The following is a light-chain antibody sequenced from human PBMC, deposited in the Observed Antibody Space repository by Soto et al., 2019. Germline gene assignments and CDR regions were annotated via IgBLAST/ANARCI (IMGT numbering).Light chain of an antibody. V-gene: IGLV1-40*01. J-gene: IGLJ2*01. Sequence: QSVLTQPPSVSGAPGQRVTISCTGSSSNIGAGYDVHWYQQLPGTAPKLLIYGNSNRASGVPDRFSGSKSGTSASLAITGLQAEDEADYYCQSYDSSLRGLSVVFGGGTKVTVL. CDR3: QSYDSSLRGLSVV. CDR1: SSNIGAGYD. CDR2: GNS.